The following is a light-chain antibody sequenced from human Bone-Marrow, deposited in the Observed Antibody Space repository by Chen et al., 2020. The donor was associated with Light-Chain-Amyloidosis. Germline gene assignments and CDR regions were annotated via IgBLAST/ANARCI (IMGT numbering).Light chain of an antibody. V-gene: IGLV2-14*01. CDR2: EVT. J-gene: IGLJ1*01. CDR3: SSYTITNTLV. Sequence: QSALTQPASVSGSPGQSNTISCTGTSSDVGGDNHVSWYQQHPDKAPKLMIYEVTNRPSWVPDRFSGSKSENTASLTISGLQTEDEADYFCSSYTITNTLVFGSGTRVTVL. CDR1: SSDVGGDNH.